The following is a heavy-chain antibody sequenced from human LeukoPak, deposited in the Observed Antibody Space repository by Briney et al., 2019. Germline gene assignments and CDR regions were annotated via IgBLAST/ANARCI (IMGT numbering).Heavy chain of an antibody. CDR1: GFTFSSYA. Sequence: GGSLRLSCAASGFTFSSYAMSWVRQAPGKGLEWVSAISGSGGSTYYADSVKGRFTISRDNSKNTLYLQMNSLRAEDTAVYYCAKDHGSSGCYNWFDPWGQGTLVTVSS. D-gene: IGHD6-19*01. J-gene: IGHJ5*02. CDR3: AKDHGSSGCYNWFDP. V-gene: IGHV3-23*01. CDR2: ISGSGGST.